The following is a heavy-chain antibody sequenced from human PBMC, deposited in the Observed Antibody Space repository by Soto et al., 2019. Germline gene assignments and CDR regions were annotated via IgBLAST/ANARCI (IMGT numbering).Heavy chain of an antibody. J-gene: IGHJ4*02. CDR1: GGSISSSSYY. Sequence: SGTLSLTCTVSGGSISSSSYYWGWIRQPPGKGLEWIGSIYYSGSTYYNPSLKSRVTISVDTSKNQFSLKLSSVTAADTAVYYCARRGYSYVYYFDYWGQGTLVTVSS. CDR3: ARRGYSYVYYFDY. CDR2: IYYSGST. D-gene: IGHD5-18*01. V-gene: IGHV4-39*01.